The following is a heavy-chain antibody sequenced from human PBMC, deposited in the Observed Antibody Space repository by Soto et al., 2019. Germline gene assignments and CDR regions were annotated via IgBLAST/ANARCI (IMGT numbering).Heavy chain of an antibody. V-gene: IGHV1-69*08. J-gene: IGHJ4*02. CDR1: GGTFSSYT. D-gene: IGHD2-15*01. CDR2: IIPILGIA. CDR3: AGDSVVVVAARGVFDY. Sequence: QVQLVQSGAEVKKPGSSVKVSCKASGGTFSSYTISWVRQAPGQGLEWMGRIIPILGIANYAQKFQGRVTITADKSTSTGYMELSSLRSEDTAVYYCAGDSVVVVAARGVFDYWGQGTLVTVSS.